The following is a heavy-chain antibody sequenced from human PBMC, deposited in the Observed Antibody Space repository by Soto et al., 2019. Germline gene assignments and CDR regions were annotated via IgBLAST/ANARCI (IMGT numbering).Heavy chain of an antibody. J-gene: IGHJ4*02. Sequence: GASVKVSCKASGYTFTSYAMHWVRQAPGQRLEWMGWINAGNGNTKYSQKFQGRVTITRDTSASTAYMELSSLRSEDTAVYYCARELGYCISTSCYTSSNWSFDYWGQGTQVTVSS. V-gene: IGHV1-3*01. CDR1: GYTFTSYA. CDR3: ARELGYCISTSCYTSSNWSFDY. CDR2: INAGNGNT. D-gene: IGHD2-2*02.